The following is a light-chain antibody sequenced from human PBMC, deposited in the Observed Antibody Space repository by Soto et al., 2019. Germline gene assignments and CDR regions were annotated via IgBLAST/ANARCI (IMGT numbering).Light chain of an antibody. Sequence: EIVLTQSPGTLSLSPGERATLSCRTSQSVSSRYLVWYQQKPGQAPRLLIYAASTRATGIPDRFSGSGSGTDFTLTISRLEPEDFAVYYCQQYGRSPFTFGPGTKVDFK. CDR3: QQYGRSPFT. CDR2: AAS. V-gene: IGKV3-20*01. J-gene: IGKJ3*01. CDR1: QSVSSRY.